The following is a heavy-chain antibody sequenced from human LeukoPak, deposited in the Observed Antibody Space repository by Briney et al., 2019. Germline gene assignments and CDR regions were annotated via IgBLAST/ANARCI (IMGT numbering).Heavy chain of an antibody. CDR3: AAYTYCGGDCYSSWFDP. CDR1: GDSISSYY. J-gene: IGHJ5*02. V-gene: IGHV4-59*01. D-gene: IGHD2-21*02. Sequence: SETLSLTCTVSGDSISSYYWSWIRQPPGKGLEWIGYIYYSGSTNYNPSLKSRVTISVDTSKNQFSLKLSSVTAAGMAVYYCAAYTYCGGDCYSSWFDPWGQGTLVTVSS. CDR2: IYYSGST.